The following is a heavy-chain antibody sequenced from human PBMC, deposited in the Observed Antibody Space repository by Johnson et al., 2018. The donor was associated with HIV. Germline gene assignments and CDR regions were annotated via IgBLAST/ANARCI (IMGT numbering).Heavy chain of an antibody. J-gene: IGHJ3*02. CDR1: GFTFSSYA. Sequence: EVQLVESGGGLVQPGGSLRLSCAASGFTFSSYAMHWVRQAKGKGLEWVSAIGTAGDTYYADSVKGRFTISRDNSKNSLYLQMNSLRAEDTAVYYCASLVGSSSGEAFDIWGQGTMVTVSS. CDR2: IGTAGDT. CDR3: ASLVGSSSGEAFDI. V-gene: IGHV3-13*01. D-gene: IGHD6-6*01.